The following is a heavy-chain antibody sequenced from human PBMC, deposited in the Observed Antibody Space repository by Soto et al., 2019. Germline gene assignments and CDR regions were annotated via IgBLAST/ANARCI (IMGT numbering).Heavy chain of an antibody. V-gene: IGHV3-30*18. CDR3: AKDWGSSGWFNWFDP. Sequence: QVQLVESGGGVVQPGRSLRLSCVASGFTLSNTGMHWVRQAPGKGLERVAMISHDGSNTYYGDSVNGRFNISRDNSWNTLYLQMDSLRPEDTSVYYCAKDWGSSGWFNWFDPWGQGSLVTVSS. CDR2: ISHDGSNT. D-gene: IGHD6-19*01. J-gene: IGHJ5*02. CDR1: GFTLSNTG.